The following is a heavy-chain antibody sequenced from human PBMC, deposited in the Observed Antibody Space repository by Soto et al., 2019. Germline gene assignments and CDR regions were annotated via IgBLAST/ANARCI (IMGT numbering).Heavy chain of an antibody. CDR2: IYNSGTT. D-gene: IGHD3-10*01. J-gene: IGHJ5*02. CDR1: GAPISSGGFY. Sequence: SETLSLTCNVSGAPISSGGFYWSWIRQHPGKGPEWIGYIYNSGTTFYNPSIGSRVTMSLDAAKNHFSLSLRSVTGADTAVYYCAREPISTPRGVTQVDPWGQGTQVT. CDR3: AREPISTPRGVTQVDP. V-gene: IGHV4-31*03.